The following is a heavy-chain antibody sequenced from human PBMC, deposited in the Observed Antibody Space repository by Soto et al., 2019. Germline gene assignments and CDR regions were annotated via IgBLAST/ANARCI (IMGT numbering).Heavy chain of an antibody. J-gene: IGHJ4*02. CDR1: GFTFSNYF. V-gene: IGHV3-21*01. D-gene: IGHD6-13*01. CDR2: ISGSGIYI. Sequence: EVQLVESGGGLVKPGGSLRLSCAASGFTFSNYFMNWVRQAPGKGLEWVSSISGSGIYIYYADSVKGRFTISRDNAKNSLYLQMNSLRAEDTAVYYCAKDNEATAGTSSFDHWGQGTLVTVSS. CDR3: AKDNEATAGTSSFDH.